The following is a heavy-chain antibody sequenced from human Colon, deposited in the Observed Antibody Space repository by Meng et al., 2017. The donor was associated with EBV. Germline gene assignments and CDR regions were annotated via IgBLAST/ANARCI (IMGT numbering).Heavy chain of an antibody. V-gene: IGHV1-46*01. Sequence: QVQLVQSGAEVKKPXXSVKVSCKASGYTFIDYYMHWVRQAPGQGLEWMGIIHPSGGSTSYAQKFQGRVTMTRDTSTSTVYMELSSLRSEDTAVYYCARAAGSFGYWGQGPLVTVSS. J-gene: IGHJ4*02. CDR3: ARAAGSFGY. CDR2: IHPSGGST. CDR1: GYTFIDYY. D-gene: IGHD3-10*01.